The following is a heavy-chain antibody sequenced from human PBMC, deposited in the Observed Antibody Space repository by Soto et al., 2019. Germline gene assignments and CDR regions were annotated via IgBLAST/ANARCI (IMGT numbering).Heavy chain of an antibody. CDR2: ISYDGSNK. J-gene: IGHJ6*02. CDR1: GFTFSSYG. Sequence: GGSLRLSCAASGFTFSSYGMHWVRQAPGKGLEWVAVISYDGSNKYYADSVKGRFTISRDNSKNTLYLQMNSLRAEDTAVYYCAKEFHSYYYYGMDVWGQGTTVTVSS. D-gene: IGHD2-21*01. CDR3: AKEFHSYYYYGMDV. V-gene: IGHV3-30*18.